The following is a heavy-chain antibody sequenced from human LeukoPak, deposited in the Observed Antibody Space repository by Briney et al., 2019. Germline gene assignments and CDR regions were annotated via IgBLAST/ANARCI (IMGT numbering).Heavy chain of an antibody. CDR1: GGSFGSYS. D-gene: IGHD3-10*01. J-gene: IGHJ3*02. V-gene: IGHV1-69*05. CDR3: ARASSDMYDFEI. Sequence: SVKVSCKASGGSFGSYSINWVRQAPGQGLEWMGRIIPIFGATKYAQNFQGRVTITTDESTSTVYMELSSLRSEDTALYYCARASSDMYDFEIWSQGTMVTVSS. CDR2: IIPIFGAT.